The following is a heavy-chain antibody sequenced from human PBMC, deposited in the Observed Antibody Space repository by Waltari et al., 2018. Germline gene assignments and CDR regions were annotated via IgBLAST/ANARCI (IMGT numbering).Heavy chain of an antibody. J-gene: IGHJ4*02. CDR2: ISSGSGSI. D-gene: IGHD7-27*01. CDR1: GFTFSTYN. V-gene: IGHV3-48*04. Sequence: EVQLVESGGGLVQSGGSLRLSCAASGFTFSTYNMNWVRRAPGKGLEWLSYISSGSGSIYYADPVKGRFTISRDNARNSLYLQMNNLRAEDTAVYYCATRGGISNWGLDYWGQGTLVTVSS. CDR3: ATRGGISNWGLDY.